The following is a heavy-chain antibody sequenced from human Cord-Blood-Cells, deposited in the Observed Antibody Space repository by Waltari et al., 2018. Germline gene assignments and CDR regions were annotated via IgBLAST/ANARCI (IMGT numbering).Heavy chain of an antibody. CDR3: TRHGTNWGYY. CDR1: GFTFSGSA. CDR2: IRSKANSYAT. D-gene: IGHD7-27*01. Sequence: EVHLVESGGGLVQPGGSLKLSCAASGFTFSGSAMHWVRQASGKGLEWVGRIRSKANSYATAYAASVKGRFTISRDDSKNTAYLQMNSLKTEDTAVYYCTRHGTNWGYYWGQGTLVTVSS. V-gene: IGHV3-73*02. J-gene: IGHJ4*02.